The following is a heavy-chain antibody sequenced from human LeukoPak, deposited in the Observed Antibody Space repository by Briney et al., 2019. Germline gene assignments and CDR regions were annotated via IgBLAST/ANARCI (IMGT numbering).Heavy chain of an antibody. V-gene: IGHV1-8*01. Sequence: AASVKVSRKASRYTFTSYDINWVRQATGQGLEWMGWMNPNSGNTGYAQKFQGRVTMTRNTSISTAYMELSSLRSEDTVVYYCARADCSSTSCSDYFDYWGQGTLVTVSS. J-gene: IGHJ4*02. CDR2: MNPNSGNT. CDR3: ARADCSSTSCSDYFDY. CDR1: RYTFTSYD. D-gene: IGHD2-2*01.